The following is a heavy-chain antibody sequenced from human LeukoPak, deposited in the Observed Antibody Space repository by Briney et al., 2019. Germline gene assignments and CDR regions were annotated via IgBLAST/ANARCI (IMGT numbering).Heavy chain of an antibody. D-gene: IGHD6-13*01. CDR2: ISWNSGSI. Sequence: GGSLRLSCAASGFTFDDYAMHWVRQAPGKGLEWVSGISWNSGSIGYADSVKGRFTISRDNAKNSLYPQMNSLRAEDTALYYCAKDISGYSSSWYEFDYWGQGTLVTVSS. CDR3: AKDISGYSSSWYEFDY. V-gene: IGHV3-9*01. J-gene: IGHJ4*02. CDR1: GFTFDDYA.